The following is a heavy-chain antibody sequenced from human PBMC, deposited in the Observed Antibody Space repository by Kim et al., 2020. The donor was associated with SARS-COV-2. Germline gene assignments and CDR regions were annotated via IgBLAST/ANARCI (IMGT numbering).Heavy chain of an antibody. J-gene: IGHJ4*02. D-gene: IGHD6-6*01. V-gene: IGHV3-21*01. Sequence: GGSLRLSCAASGFTFSSYAMHWVRQAPGKGLEWVAFIPSTTNYIYYRDSVKGRFTISRDNAKSSLYLQMNSLQVEDTAVYYCARDAQLVPFDYWGQGTLVTVYS. CDR1: GFTFSSYA. CDR3: ARDAQLVPFDY. CDR2: IPSTTNYI.